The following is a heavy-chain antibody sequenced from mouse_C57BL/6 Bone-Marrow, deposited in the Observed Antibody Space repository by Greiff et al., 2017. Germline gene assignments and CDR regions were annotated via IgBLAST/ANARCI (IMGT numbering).Heavy chain of an antibody. J-gene: IGHJ4*01. V-gene: IGHV7-3*01. CDR2: IRNKANGYTT. CDR3: ERCTGSDDVPYAMDY. CDR1: GFTFTDSY. D-gene: IGHD2-12*01. Sequence: EVMLVESGGGLVQPGGSLRLSCAASGFTFTDSYMSWVRQPPGKALEWLGFIRNKANGYTTEYSASVKGRFTISRATSQSILYLQMHALRAEDVDACDCERCTGSDDVPYAMDYWGQGTSVTVSS.